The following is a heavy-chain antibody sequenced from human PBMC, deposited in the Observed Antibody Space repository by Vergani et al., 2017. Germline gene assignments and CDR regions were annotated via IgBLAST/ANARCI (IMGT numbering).Heavy chain of an antibody. CDR2: TYYRSKWYN. V-gene: IGHV6-1*01. D-gene: IGHD2-2*01. J-gene: IGHJ6*02. CDR1: GDSVSSNSAA. CDR3: ARGSRYCSSTSCFYYYYGMDV. Sequence: QVQLQQSGPGLVKPSQTLSLTCAISGDSVSSNSAAWNWIRQSPSRGLESLGRTYYRSKWYNDYAVSVKSRITINPYTSKNQFSLQLNSVTPEDTAVYYCARGSRYCSSTSCFYYYYGMDVWGQGTTVTVSS.